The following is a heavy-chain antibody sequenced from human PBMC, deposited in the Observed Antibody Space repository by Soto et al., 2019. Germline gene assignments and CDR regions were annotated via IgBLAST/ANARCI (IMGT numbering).Heavy chain of an antibody. V-gene: IGHV3-74*01. Sequence: GGSLRLSCAASGFTFSSYWMHWVRQAPGKGLVWVSRINSDGSSTSYADSVKGRFTISRDNAKNTLYLQMSSLRAEDTAVYYCAKDRRYYYDSSGYYGYWGQGTLVIVSS. J-gene: IGHJ4*02. CDR1: GFTFSSYW. CDR2: INSDGSST. D-gene: IGHD3-22*01. CDR3: AKDRRYYYDSSGYYGY.